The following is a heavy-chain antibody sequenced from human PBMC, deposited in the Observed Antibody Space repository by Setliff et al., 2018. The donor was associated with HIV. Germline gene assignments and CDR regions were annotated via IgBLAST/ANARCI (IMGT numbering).Heavy chain of an antibody. D-gene: IGHD1-26*01. CDR2: INTATGDT. J-gene: IGHJ6*03. V-gene: IGHV1-3*04. CDR1: GYTFTNYA. CDR3: ARQRNSGTSYYSYYYMDV. Sequence: ASVKVSCKTSGYTFTNYAMHWVRQAPGQSLEWMGWINTATGDTKYSERFRDRITIFRDTSANTAYVDLGSLRSEDTAVYYCARQRNSGTSYYSYYYMDVWGKGTTVTVSS.